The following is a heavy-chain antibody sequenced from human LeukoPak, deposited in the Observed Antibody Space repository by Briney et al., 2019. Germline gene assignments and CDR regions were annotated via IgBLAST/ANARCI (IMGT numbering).Heavy chain of an antibody. Sequence: ASVKVSCKASGYTFTSYDINWVRQATGQGLEWMGWINPNSGGTNYAQKFQGRVTMTRDTSISTAYMELSRLRSDDTAVYYCARDSVQVVRFDYWGQGTLVTVSS. CDR1: GYTFTSYD. CDR2: INPNSGGT. J-gene: IGHJ4*02. V-gene: IGHV1-2*02. CDR3: ARDSVQVVRFDY.